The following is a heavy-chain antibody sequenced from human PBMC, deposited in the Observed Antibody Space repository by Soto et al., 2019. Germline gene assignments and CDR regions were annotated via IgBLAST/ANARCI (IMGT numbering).Heavy chain of an antibody. CDR2: ISYDGSNK. J-gene: IGHJ6*02. CDR3: AKDPITSSGYDLRYYYYGMDV. V-gene: IGHV3-30*18. D-gene: IGHD5-12*01. Sequence: QVQLVESGGGVVQPGRSLRLSCAVSGFTFSSHGMHWVRQAPGKGLEWVAVISYDGSNKYYADSVKGRFTISRDNSKNTLYLQMNSLRAEDTAVYYCAKDPITSSGYDLRYYYYGMDVWGQGTTVTVSS. CDR1: GFTFSSHG.